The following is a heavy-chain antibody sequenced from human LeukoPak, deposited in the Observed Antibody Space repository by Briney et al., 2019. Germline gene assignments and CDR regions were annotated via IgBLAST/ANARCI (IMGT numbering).Heavy chain of an antibody. Sequence: HPGGSLKLSCAASGFTVSSAYISWVRQAPGKGLEWLSAIYSDGNTYYADSVKGCFTIFRDNSKNMLYLQMNSLRADDTAVYYCARAPSGWCFDSWGQGTLVTVSS. J-gene: IGHJ4*02. CDR1: GFTVSSAY. D-gene: IGHD6-19*01. CDR2: IYSDGNT. V-gene: IGHV3-53*01. CDR3: ARAPSGWCFDS.